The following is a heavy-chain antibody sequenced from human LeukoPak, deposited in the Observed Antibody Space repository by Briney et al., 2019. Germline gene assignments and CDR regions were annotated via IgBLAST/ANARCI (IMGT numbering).Heavy chain of an antibody. D-gene: IGHD5-12*01. CDR2: IFYSGST. CDR1: GGSIRNYY. Sequence: SETLSLTCTVSGGSIRNYYWSWIRQPPGKGLEWIGYIFYSGSTNNNPSLKSRVTISVDTSKNQFSLNLNSVTDADTAVYYCARGGSSGYDPFDYWGQGTLVTASS. J-gene: IGHJ4*02. CDR3: ARGGSSGYDPFDY. V-gene: IGHV4-59*01.